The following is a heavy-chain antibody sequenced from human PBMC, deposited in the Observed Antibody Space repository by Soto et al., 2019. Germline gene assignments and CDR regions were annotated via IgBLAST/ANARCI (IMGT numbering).Heavy chain of an antibody. V-gene: IGHV3-23*01. CDR2: ISGSGGST. CDR3: AKGEDIVVAYGMDV. D-gene: IGHD2-2*01. J-gene: IGHJ6*02. CDR1: GFTFSSYA. Sequence: GGSLRLSCAASGFTFSSYAMSWVRQAPGKGLEWVSAISGSGGSTYYADSVKGRFTISRDNSKNTLYLQMNSLRAEDTAVYYCAKGEDIVVAYGMDVWGQGTTVTVSS.